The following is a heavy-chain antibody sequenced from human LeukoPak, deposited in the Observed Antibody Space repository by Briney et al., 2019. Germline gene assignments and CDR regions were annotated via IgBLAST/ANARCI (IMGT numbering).Heavy chain of an antibody. V-gene: IGHV4-31*03. CDR1: GASMRSETHY. J-gene: IGHJ4*02. Sequence: PSQTLSLTCNVSGASMRSETHYWSWLRQHPGEGPEWIAYIYYTAGAYYNPSLESRVSISLDASESQFSLKLSSVTAADTAVYYCARGRRELKYAPDYWGQGTLVTVSS. CDR3: ARGRRELKYAPDY. CDR2: IYYTAGA. D-gene: IGHD2-2*01.